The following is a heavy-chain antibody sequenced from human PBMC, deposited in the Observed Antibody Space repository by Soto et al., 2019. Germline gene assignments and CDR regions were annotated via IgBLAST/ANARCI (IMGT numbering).Heavy chain of an antibody. V-gene: IGHV3-23*01. D-gene: IGHD4-4*01. CDR3: TKEHSNYPDNWFDP. CDR1: GFSFSNYA. J-gene: IGHJ5*02. CDR2: IDSGGGST. Sequence: EVQLLVYGGGSVQPGGSLRLSCAASGFSFSNYAMSWVRQAPGTGLEWVSAIDSGGGSTYYAASVKGRFSISRDNSMNTLYLQMNSLRAEATAIYYCTKEHSNYPDNWFDPWGQGTLVTVSS.